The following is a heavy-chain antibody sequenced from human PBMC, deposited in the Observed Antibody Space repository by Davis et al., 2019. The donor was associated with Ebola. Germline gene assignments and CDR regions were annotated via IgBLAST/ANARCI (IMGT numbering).Heavy chain of an antibody. CDR2: IKQDGSAK. Sequence: PGGSLRLSCAASGFTFSNYWMTWVRQAPGKGLEWVANIKQDGSAKPYVGSVKGRFTISRDNTKNSLYLQMDGLRAEDTAVYYCTRHINWAFDYWGQGTLVTVSS. V-gene: IGHV3-7*01. CDR3: TRHINWAFDY. D-gene: IGHD1-1*01. CDR1: GFTFSNYW. J-gene: IGHJ4*02.